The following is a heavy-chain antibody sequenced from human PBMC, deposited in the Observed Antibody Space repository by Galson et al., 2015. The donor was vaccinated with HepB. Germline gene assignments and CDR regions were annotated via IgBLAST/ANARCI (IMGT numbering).Heavy chain of an antibody. Sequence: SVKVSCKASGGTFSSYAISWVRQAPGQGLEWMGRIIPILGIANYAQKFQGRVTITADKSTSTAYMELSSLRSEDTAVYYCASTKATRSVGYYYGMDVWGQGTTVTVSS. J-gene: IGHJ6*02. CDR2: IIPILGIA. CDR3: ASTKATRSVGYYYGMDV. CDR1: GGTFSSYA. D-gene: IGHD5-12*01. V-gene: IGHV1-69*04.